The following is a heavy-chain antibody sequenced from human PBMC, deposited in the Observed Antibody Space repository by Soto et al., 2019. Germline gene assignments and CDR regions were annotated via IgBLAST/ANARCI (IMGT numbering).Heavy chain of an antibody. CDR3: VKERGPFNDFDI. CDR1: GFAFTNYG. V-gene: IGHV3-33*06. CDR2: IWSDGNHK. Sequence: LRLSGAASGFAFTNYGMHWVRQAPGKGLEWVAVIWSDGNHKYYADSVKGRFTISRDNSKNTLSLQMDSLRAEDTAVYYCVKERGPFNDFDIWGQGTMVTVSS. J-gene: IGHJ3*02.